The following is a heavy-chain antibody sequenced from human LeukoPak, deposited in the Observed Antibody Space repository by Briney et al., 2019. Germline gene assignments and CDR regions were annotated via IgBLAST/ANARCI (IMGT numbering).Heavy chain of an antibody. Sequence: GGSLRLSCAASGFTFSDYYMSWIRQAPGKGLEWVSSISSSSSYIYYADSVKGRFTISRDNAKNSLYLQMNSLRAEDTAVYYCARDNIAVAGVTDYWGQGTLVTVSS. V-gene: IGHV3-11*06. J-gene: IGHJ4*02. D-gene: IGHD6-19*01. CDR2: ISSSSSYI. CDR1: GFTFSDYY. CDR3: ARDNIAVAGVTDY.